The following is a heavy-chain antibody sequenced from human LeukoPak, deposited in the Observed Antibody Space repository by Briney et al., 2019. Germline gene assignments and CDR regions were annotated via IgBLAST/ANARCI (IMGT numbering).Heavy chain of an antibody. D-gene: IGHD5-12*01. J-gene: IGHJ4*02. CDR1: GFTFSSYW. Sequence: PGGSLRLSCAASGFTFSSYWMSWVRQAPGKGLEWVANIKQDGSEKYYVDSVKGRFTISRDNAKNSLYLQMNSLRAEDTAVYYCAREGDSGYDFSPIFDYWGQGTLVTVSS. CDR3: AREGDSGYDFSPIFDY. V-gene: IGHV3-7*01. CDR2: IKQDGSEK.